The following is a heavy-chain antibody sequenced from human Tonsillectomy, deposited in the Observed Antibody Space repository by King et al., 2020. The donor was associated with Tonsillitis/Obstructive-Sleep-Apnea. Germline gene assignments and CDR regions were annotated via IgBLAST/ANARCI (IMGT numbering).Heavy chain of an antibody. CDR2: IIPILGIA. Sequence: QLVQSGAEVKKPGSSVKVSCKASGGTFSSYAISWVRQAPGQGLEWMGGIIPILGIANYAQKFQGRVTITADKSTSTAYMELSSLRSEDTAVYYCARDVRGGGYCSSTSCPGGWFDPWGQGTLVTVSS. V-gene: IGHV1-69*10. D-gene: IGHD2-2*03. CDR1: GGTFSSYA. CDR3: ARDVRGGGYCSSTSCPGGWFDP. J-gene: IGHJ5*02.